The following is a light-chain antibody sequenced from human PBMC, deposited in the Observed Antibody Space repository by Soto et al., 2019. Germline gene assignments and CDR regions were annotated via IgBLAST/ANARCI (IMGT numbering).Light chain of an antibody. V-gene: IGLV1-47*01. CDR1: SSNIGSNY. Sequence: QSVLTQPPSASGTPGQRVTISCSGSSSNIGSNYVYWYQQLPGTAPKLLIYRNNQRPSGVPDRFSGSKSGTSASLVISGLRSEDEADYYCAAWDDRLSVVFGGGTKLTVL. CDR3: AAWDDRLSVV. CDR2: RNN. J-gene: IGLJ2*01.